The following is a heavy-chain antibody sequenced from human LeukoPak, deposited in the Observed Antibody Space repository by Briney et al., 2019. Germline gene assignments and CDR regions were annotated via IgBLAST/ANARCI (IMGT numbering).Heavy chain of an antibody. Sequence: PSETLSLTCAVYGGSFSGYYWSWIRQPPGKGLEWIGEINHSGSTNYNPSLKSRVTISVDTSRIQFSLKLSSVTAADTAVYYCAGHDYGDYTPVDYWGQGTLVTVSS. J-gene: IGHJ4*02. V-gene: IGHV4-34*01. CDR1: GGSFSGYY. D-gene: IGHD4-17*01. CDR2: INHSGST. CDR3: AGHDYGDYTPVDY.